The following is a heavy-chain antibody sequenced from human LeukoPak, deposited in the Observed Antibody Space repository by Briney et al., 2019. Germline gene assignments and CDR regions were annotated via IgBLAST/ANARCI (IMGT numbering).Heavy chain of an antibody. V-gene: IGHV4-61*02. Sequence: SQTLSLTCTVSGGSISSGLSYWSWIRQPAGKGLEWIGRIYTSGITKYNPSLKGRVSISVETSRNQFSLELSSATAADTAIYYCARETAGGPDYYYYMDVWGKGTTVTISS. J-gene: IGHJ6*03. D-gene: IGHD1-14*01. CDR1: GGSISSGLSY. CDR3: ARETAGGPDYYYYMDV. CDR2: IYTSGIT.